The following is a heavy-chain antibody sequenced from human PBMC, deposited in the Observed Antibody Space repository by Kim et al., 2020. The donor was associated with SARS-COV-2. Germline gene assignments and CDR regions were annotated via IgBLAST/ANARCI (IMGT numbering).Heavy chain of an antibody. CDR2: SGST. Sequence: SGSTNNNPTRKRRVTIAVDTAKSQFSLKVFSVTAADTAVYFCARGRTHLDYWGQGTLVTVSS. J-gene: IGHJ4*02. V-gene: IGHV4-59*09. CDR3: ARGRTHLDY.